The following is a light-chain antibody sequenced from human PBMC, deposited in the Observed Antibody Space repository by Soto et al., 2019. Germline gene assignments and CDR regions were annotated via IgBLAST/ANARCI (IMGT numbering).Light chain of an antibody. CDR2: DNT. J-gene: IGLJ3*02. CDR1: TSNIGGPYD. Sequence: QSVLTQPPSVSGAPGQRVTISCTGSTSNIGGPYDEHWYQQLPGTAPKLLIYDNTNRPLGVPDRFSASKSCTSASLAITGLQPEDEADYYCQAYDSSLSVSVFGGGTKLTVL. V-gene: IGLV1-40*01. CDR3: QAYDSSLSVSV.